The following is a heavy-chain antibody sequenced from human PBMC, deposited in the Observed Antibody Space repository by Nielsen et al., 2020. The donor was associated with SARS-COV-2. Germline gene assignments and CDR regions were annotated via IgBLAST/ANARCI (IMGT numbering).Heavy chain of an antibody. CDR3: AKDWTAIVVVPSGGVDY. CDR1: GFTFSTYG. CDR2: ISYDGSNK. Sequence: LKLSCAASGFTFSTYGMHWVRQAPGKGLEWVAAISYDGSNKYYVDSVKGRFTISRNNSKNTLYLQMSSLREENTAVYYVAKDWTAIVVVPSGGVDYWGQGTLVTVSS. D-gene: IGHD2-15*01. V-gene: IGHV3-30*18. J-gene: IGHJ4*02.